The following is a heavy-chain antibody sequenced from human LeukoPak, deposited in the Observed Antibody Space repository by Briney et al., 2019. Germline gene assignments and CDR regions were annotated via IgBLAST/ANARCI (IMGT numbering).Heavy chain of an antibody. V-gene: IGHV1-69*13. CDR1: GGTFSSYA. Sequence: SVKVSCKASGGTFSSYAISWVRQAPGQGLEWMGGIIPIFGTANYAQKFQGRVTITADESTSTAYMELSSLRSEDTAVYYCARESTRTMVRGVLSWFDPWGQGTLVTVSS. CDR3: ARESTRTMVRGVLSWFDP. D-gene: IGHD3-10*01. J-gene: IGHJ5*02. CDR2: IIPIFGTA.